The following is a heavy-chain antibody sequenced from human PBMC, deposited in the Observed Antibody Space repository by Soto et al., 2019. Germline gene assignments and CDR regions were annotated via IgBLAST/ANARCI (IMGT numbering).Heavy chain of an antibody. V-gene: IGHV3-33*01. D-gene: IGHD3-22*01. J-gene: IGHJ4*02. Sequence: GGSLRLSCAASGFTFSSYGMHWVRQAPGKGLEWVAVIWYDGSNKYYADSVKGRFTISRDNSKNTLYLQMNSLRAEDTAVYYCARAKGVTMITPFDYWGQGTLVTVSS. CDR2: IWYDGSNK. CDR1: GFTFSSYG. CDR3: ARAKGVTMITPFDY.